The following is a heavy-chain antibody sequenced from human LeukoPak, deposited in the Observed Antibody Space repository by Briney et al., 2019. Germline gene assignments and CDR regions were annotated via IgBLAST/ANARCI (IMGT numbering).Heavy chain of an antibody. J-gene: IGHJ4*02. Sequence: QSGGSLRLSCAASGFTFSSYSMSWIRQAPGKGLEWVSYISSSGSSIYYADSVKGRFTISRDNAKNSLYLQMNSLRAEDTAVYYCARQITISASHFDYWGQGTLVTVSS. V-gene: IGHV3-48*04. CDR2: ISSSGSSI. CDR1: GFTFSSYS. D-gene: IGHD3-3*01. CDR3: ARQITISASHFDY.